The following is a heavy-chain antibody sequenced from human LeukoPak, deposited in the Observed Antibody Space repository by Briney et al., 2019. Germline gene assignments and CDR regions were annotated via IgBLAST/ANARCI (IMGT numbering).Heavy chain of an antibody. V-gene: IGHV7-4-1*02. D-gene: IGHD4-23*01. CDR2: INTNTGNP. CDR1: GYTFTSYG. CDR3: ARDDCGGISWAFDI. J-gene: IGHJ3*02. Sequence: GASVKVSCKASGYTFTSYGISWVRQAPGQGLEWMGWINTNTGNPTYAQGFTGRFVFSLDTSVSTAYLQISSLKAEDTAVYYCARDDCGGISWAFDIWGQGTMVTVSS.